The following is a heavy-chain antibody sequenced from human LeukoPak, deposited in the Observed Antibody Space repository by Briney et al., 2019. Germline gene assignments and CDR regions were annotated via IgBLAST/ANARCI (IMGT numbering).Heavy chain of an antibody. CDR2: ISAYNGNT. CDR1: GYTFTSYG. V-gene: IGHV1-18*01. CDR3: AKGTVPATDSSSWYCLGY. J-gene: IGHJ4*02. D-gene: IGHD6-13*01. Sequence: GASVKVSCKASGYTFTSYGISWVRQAPGQGLEWMGWISAYNGNTNYAQKLQGRVTMTTDTSTSTVYMELSSLRSEDTAVYYCAKGTVPATDSSSWYCLGYWGQGTLVTVSS.